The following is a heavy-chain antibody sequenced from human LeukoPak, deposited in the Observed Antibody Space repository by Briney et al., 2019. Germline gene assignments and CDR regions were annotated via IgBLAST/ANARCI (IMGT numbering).Heavy chain of an antibody. Sequence: EASVKVSCKASGYTFTGYYMHWVRQAPGQGLEWMGWINPNSGGTNYAQKFQGRVTMTRDTSISTAYMELSRLRSDDTAVYYCARLKGGYSYGYFYYYYGMDVWGQGTTVTVSS. CDR1: GYTFTGYY. J-gene: IGHJ6*02. CDR2: INPNSGGT. V-gene: IGHV1-2*02. CDR3: ARLKGGYSYGYFYYYYGMDV. D-gene: IGHD5-18*01.